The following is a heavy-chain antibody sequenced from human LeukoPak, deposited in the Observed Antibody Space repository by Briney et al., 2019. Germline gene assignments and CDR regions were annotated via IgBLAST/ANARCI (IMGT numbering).Heavy chain of an antibody. CDR1: GFTFSSYA. V-gene: IGHV3-30-3*01. Sequence: GGSLRLSCAASGFTFSSYAMHWVRQAPGKGLEWVAVISYDGSNKYYADSVKGRFTISRDNSKNTLYPQMNSLRAEDTAVYYCARESLGFDYWGQGTLVTVSS. J-gene: IGHJ4*02. CDR2: ISYDGSNK. CDR3: ARESLGFDY.